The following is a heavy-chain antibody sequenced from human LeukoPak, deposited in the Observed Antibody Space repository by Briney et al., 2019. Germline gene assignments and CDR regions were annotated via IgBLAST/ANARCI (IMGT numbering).Heavy chain of an antibody. J-gene: IGHJ4*02. CDR3: ARVGYSGSPGDY. Sequence: GGSLRLSCAASGFTFSSYAMSWVRQAPGKGLEWVSYISSRSGSSIYYADSVKGRFTIARDNTKNSLYLQMNSLRAEDTAVYYCARVGYSGSPGDYWGQGTLVTVSS. CDR2: ISSRSGSSI. CDR1: GFTFSSYA. V-gene: IGHV3-48*04. D-gene: IGHD1-26*01.